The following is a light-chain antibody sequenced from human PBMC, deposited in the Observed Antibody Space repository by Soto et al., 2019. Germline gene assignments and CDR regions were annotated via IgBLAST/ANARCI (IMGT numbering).Light chain of an antibody. V-gene: IGKV1-5*03. J-gene: IGKJ1*01. CDR3: QPHNSYSEA. CDR1: QTISSW. Sequence: DIQMTQSPSTLSASVGDGVTITCRASQTISSWLAWYQQKPGKAPKLLIYKASTLKSGVPSRFSGSGSGTEFTLTISSLQPDDFATNNCQPHNSYSEAFAQRTKV. CDR2: KAS.